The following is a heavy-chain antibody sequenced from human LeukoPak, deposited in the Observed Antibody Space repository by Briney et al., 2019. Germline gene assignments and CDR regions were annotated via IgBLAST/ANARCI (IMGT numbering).Heavy chain of an antibody. CDR1: GYTFTSYD. CDR3: ARTYYYDSGSYYNRPFDD. V-gene: IGHV1-8*01. Sequence: ASVKVSCKASGYTFTSYDIHWVRQATGQGLEWMGWMNPNSGNTGYAQKFQGRVTMTRNTSISTAYMELSSLRPEDTAVYYCARTYYYDSGSYYNRPFDDWGQGTLVTASS. J-gene: IGHJ4*02. D-gene: IGHD3-10*01. CDR2: MNPNSGNT.